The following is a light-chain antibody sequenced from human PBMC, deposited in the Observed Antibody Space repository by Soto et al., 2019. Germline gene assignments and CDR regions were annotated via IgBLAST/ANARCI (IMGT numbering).Light chain of an antibody. CDR2: GAS. Sequence: EIVMTQSPATLSVSPGERATLSCRASQSVSSNLAWYQQKPGQAPRLLIYGASTRATGIPARFSGSGSGTDVTLTISSLQSEYFAVYYCQQYNNWPGTFGQGTKVEIK. CDR1: QSVSSN. CDR3: QQYNNWPGT. V-gene: IGKV3-15*01. J-gene: IGKJ1*01.